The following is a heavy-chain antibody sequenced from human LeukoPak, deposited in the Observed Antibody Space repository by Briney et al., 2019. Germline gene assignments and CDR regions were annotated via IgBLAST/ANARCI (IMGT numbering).Heavy chain of an antibody. CDR1: GYTFTGYY. V-gene: IGHV1-2*02. CDR2: TNPNSGGT. D-gene: IGHD6-19*01. CDR3: ARDRYSSGWYVQGY. J-gene: IGHJ4*02. Sequence: ASVKVSCKASGYTFTGYYMHWVRQAPGQGLEWMGWTNPNSGGTNYAQKFQGRVTMTRDTSISTAYMELSRLRSDDTAVYYCARDRYSSGWYVQGYWGQGTLVTVSS.